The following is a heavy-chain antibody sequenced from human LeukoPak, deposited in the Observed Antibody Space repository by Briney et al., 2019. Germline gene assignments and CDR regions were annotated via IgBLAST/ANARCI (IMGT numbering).Heavy chain of an antibody. CDR1: GYTFTSYD. CDR2: MNPNSGNT. Sequence: ASVKVSCKASGYTFTSYDINWVRQATGQGLEWMGWMNPNSGNTGYVQKFQGRVTMTRNTSISTAYMELSSLRSEDTAVYYCARGQRITIFGVVIMNYYGMDVWGQGTTVTVSS. V-gene: IGHV1-8*01. CDR3: ARGQRITIFGVVIMNYYGMDV. D-gene: IGHD3-3*01. J-gene: IGHJ6*02.